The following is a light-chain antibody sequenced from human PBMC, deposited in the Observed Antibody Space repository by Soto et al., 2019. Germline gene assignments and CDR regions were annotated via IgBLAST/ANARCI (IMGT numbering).Light chain of an antibody. Sequence: QAVVTQPPSVSGAPGQRVTISCTGSSSTIGAGYDVHWYQQVPGTAPKLLIYGNSNRPSGVPDRFSGSKSGTSASLAITGLQAEDEADYYCQSHDSSLSGFAVFGGGTQLTVL. CDR3: QSHDSSLSGFAV. J-gene: IGLJ7*01. V-gene: IGLV1-40*01. CDR1: SSTIGAGYD. CDR2: GNS.